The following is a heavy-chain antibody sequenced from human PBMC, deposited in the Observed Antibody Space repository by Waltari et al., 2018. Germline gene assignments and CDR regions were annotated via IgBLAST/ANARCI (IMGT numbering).Heavy chain of an antibody. J-gene: IGHJ4*02. D-gene: IGHD6-13*01. CDR2: INHSGST. V-gene: IGHV4-34*01. Sequence: QVQLQPWGAGLLKPSETLSLTCAVYGGSFSGYYWSWIRQPPGKGLEWIGEINHSGSTNYNPSLKSRVTISVDTSKNQFSLKLSSVTAADTAVYYCATYARARRIAAAGTGFDYWGQGTLVTVSS. CDR3: ATYARARRIAAAGTGFDY. CDR1: GGSFSGYY.